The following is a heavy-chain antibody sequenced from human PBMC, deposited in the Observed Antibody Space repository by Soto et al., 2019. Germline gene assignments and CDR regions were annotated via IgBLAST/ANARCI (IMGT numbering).Heavy chain of an antibody. Sequence: QVQLVQSGAELKKPGSSVKVSCSAYGVTFSSYAFTWVRQAPGQGLEWMGNIIPVFSTSNYAQGFQGRLTISADESTNTVYMELSSLRSEDPAVYFCAEDGSWAGGGGESWGQGTLVIVSS. J-gene: IGHJ4*02. CDR3: AEDGSWAGGGGES. D-gene: IGHD3-16*01. CDR2: IIPVFSTS. CDR1: GVTFSSYA. V-gene: IGHV1-69*18.